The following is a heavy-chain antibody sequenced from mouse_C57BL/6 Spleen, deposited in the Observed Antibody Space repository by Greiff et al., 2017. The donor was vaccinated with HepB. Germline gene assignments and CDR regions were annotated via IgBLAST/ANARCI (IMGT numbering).Heavy chain of an antibody. J-gene: IGHJ1*03. CDR2: INPSTGGT. CDR1: GYSFTGYY. CDR3: ARISNYWYFDV. Sequence: VQLQHSGPELVKPGASVKISCKASGYSFTGYYMNWVKQSPGKSLEWIGEINPSTGGTTYNQKFKAKATLTVDKSSSTAYMQLKSLTSEDSAVYYCARISNYWYFDVWGTGTTVTVSS. D-gene: IGHD2-5*01. V-gene: IGHV1-42*01.